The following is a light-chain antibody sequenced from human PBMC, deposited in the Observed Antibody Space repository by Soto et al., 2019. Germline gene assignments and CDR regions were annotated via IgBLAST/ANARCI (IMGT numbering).Light chain of an antibody. CDR3: SSYSSSSALDVI. J-gene: IGLJ2*01. Sequence: QSALAQPASVSGSPGQSITISCAGTNRDVGGYNYVSWYQQYPGKAPKLIIYEVTYRPSGVSNRFSGSKSGNTASLNISGLQAEDEADYYCSSYSSSSALDVIFGGGTKVTVL. CDR1: NRDVGGYNY. CDR2: EVT. V-gene: IGLV2-14*01.